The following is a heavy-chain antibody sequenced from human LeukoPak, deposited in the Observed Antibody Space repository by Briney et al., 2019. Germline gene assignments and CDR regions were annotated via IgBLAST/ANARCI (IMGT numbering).Heavy chain of an antibody. D-gene: IGHD5-12*01. CDR3: ARAPTLGGYSGYDFPYFGYYFDY. Sequence: SETLPLTCAVYGGSFSAYHWSWIRQPPGKGLEWVGEINHSGSTNYNPSLKSRVTISADKSKNQFSLKLTSVTAADTAVYYCARAPTLGGYSGYDFPYFGYYFDYWDQGTLVTVSS. J-gene: IGHJ4*02. CDR2: INHSGST. V-gene: IGHV4-34*01. CDR1: GGSFSAYH.